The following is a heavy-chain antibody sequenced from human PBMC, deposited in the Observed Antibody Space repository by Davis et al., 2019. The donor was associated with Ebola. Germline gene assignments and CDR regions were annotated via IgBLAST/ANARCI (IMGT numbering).Heavy chain of an antibody. CDR2: TYYRFKWFV. J-gene: IGHJ4*02. D-gene: IGHD3-22*01. Sequence: SQTLSLTCAISGDTVPSNSAAWNWIRQSPSRGLEWLGRTYYRFKWFVDYASSVKSRITINADTSKNQFSLQLTSVTLEDTAVYYCARDPTSDQGYDYWGQGTLVTVSS. CDR3: ARDPTSDQGYDY. CDR1: GDTVPSNSAA. V-gene: IGHV6-1*01.